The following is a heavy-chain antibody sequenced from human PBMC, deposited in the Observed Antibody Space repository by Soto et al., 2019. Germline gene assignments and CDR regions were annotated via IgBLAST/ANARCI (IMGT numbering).Heavy chain of an antibody. V-gene: IGHV1-69*13. J-gene: IGHJ5*02. CDR1: GVTFSSYA. CDR3: AGARPPRVVPANNWFDP. D-gene: IGHD2-2*01. CDR2: IIPIFGTA. Sequence: SLKVSCKASGVTFSSYAISWVRQAPGQGLEWMGGIIPIFGTANYAQKFQGRVTITADESTSTAYMELSSLRSEDTAVYYCAGARPPRVVPANNWFDPWGQGTLVTVSS.